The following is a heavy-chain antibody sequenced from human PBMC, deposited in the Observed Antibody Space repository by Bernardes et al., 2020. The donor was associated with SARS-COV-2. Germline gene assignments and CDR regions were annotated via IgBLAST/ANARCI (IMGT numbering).Heavy chain of an antibody. CDR3: ARKQLRDWYFDL. D-gene: IGHD1-1*01. J-gene: IGHJ2*01. CDR2: IYNNGNT. CDR1: GASITSGTFY. Sequence: SETLSLTCSVSGASITSGTFYWSWIRQLPGKGLEWIGNIYNNGNTYYSPSLKSRISMSLDTSKNQFSLTLSSVTAADTALYYCARKQLRDWYFDLWGRGALVTVSS. V-gene: IGHV4-31*03.